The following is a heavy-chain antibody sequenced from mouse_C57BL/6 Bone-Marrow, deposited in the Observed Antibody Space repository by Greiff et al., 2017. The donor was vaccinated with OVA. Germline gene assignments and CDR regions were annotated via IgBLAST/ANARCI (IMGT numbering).Heavy chain of an antibody. CDR1: GYTFTSYG. D-gene: IGHD2-4*01. Sequence: QVTLKVSGAELARPGASVKLSCKASGYTFTSYGISWVKQRTGQGLEWIGEIYPRSGNTYYNEKFKGKATLTADKSSSTAYMELRSLTSEDSAVYFCARDYDYDEAWFAYWGQGTLVTVSA. CDR2: IYPRSGNT. J-gene: IGHJ3*01. V-gene: IGHV1-81*01. CDR3: ARDYDYDEAWFAY.